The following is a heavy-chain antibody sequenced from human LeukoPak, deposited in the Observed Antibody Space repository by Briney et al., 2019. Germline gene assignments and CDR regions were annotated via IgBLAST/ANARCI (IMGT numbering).Heavy chain of an antibody. Sequence: GGSLRLSCTASGFIFGDYAMSWVRQAPGKGLEWVGFIRNKAYGGTTHYAASVRGRFTISRDDSKSIAYLQMNSLKTEDTGVYYCTRHQTTVTTPVLLDSWGQGTLVIVSS. J-gene: IGHJ4*02. CDR3: TRHQTTVTTPVLLDS. V-gene: IGHV3-49*04. CDR1: GFIFGDYA. D-gene: IGHD4-11*01. CDR2: IRNKAYGGTT.